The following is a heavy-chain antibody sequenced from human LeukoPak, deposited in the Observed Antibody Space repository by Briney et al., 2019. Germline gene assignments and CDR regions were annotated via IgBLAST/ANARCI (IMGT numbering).Heavy chain of an antibody. CDR2: INTDGSST. CDR3: AKDMRPAVVSPFYLDY. J-gene: IGHJ4*02. D-gene: IGHD2-8*02. CDR1: GFTFSSYW. V-gene: IGHV3-74*01. Sequence: GGSLRLSCAASGFTFSSYWMHWVRQAPGKGLVWVSRINTDGSSTSYADSVKGRFTISRDNAKNTLYLQINSLRDEDTAVYYCAKDMRPAVVSPFYLDYWGPGTLVTVSS.